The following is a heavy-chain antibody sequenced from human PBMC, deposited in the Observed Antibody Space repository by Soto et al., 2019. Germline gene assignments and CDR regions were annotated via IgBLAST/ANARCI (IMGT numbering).Heavy chain of an antibody. CDR2: ISAYKGNT. Sequence: QVQLVQSGAEVKKPGASVKVSCKASGYTFTSYGISWVRQAPGQGLEWMGWISAYKGNTNYAQKLQGRVTMTTDTSTSTAYMELSSLRSDDTAVYYCARAGLYDYIWGSYRFWAFDIWGQGTMVTVSS. V-gene: IGHV1-18*01. J-gene: IGHJ3*02. CDR1: GYTFTSYG. D-gene: IGHD3-16*02. CDR3: ARAGLYDYIWGSYRFWAFDI.